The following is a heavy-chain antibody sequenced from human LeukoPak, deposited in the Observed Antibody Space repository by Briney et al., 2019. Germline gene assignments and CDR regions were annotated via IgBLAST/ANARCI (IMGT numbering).Heavy chain of an antibody. J-gene: IGHJ4*02. CDR3: AKDRRRTDYGDYV. V-gene: IGHV3-7*03. CDR1: GFTFSSYW. D-gene: IGHD4-17*01. CDR2: IKQDGSEK. Sequence: SGGSLRLSCAASGFTFSSYWMSWVRQAPGKGLEWVANIKQDGSEKYYVDSVKGRFTISRDNAKNTLYLQMNSLRAEDTAVYYCAKDRRRTDYGDYVWGQGTLVTVSS.